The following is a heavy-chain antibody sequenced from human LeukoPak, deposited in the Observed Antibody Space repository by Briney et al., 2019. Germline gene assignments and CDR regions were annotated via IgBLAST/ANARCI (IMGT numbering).Heavy chain of an antibody. J-gene: IGHJ6*03. D-gene: IGHD3-10*01. CDR2: INHSGRT. Sequence: SETLSLTCAVYGGSFSGYYWSWIRQPPGKGLEWIGEINHSGRTNYNPSLKSRVTISVDTSKNQFSLKLSSVTAADTAVYYCARNKYGSGTSPYYYYMDVWGKGTTVTVSS. V-gene: IGHV4-34*01. CDR3: ARNKYGSGTSPYYYYMDV. CDR1: GGSFSGYY.